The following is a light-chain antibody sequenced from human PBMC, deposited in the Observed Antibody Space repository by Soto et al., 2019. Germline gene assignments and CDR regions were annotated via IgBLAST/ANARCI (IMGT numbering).Light chain of an antibody. Sequence: QSVLTQPASVSGSPGQSITISCTGTSSDVGAYYSVSWYQHHPGKAPKLIIYGVTNRPSGVSNRFSGSKSGNTASLTISGLQAEDEADYHCSSYTSGSSHYVFGTGTNLTVL. CDR1: SSDVGAYYS. CDR3: SSYTSGSSHYV. V-gene: IGLV2-14*01. J-gene: IGLJ1*01. CDR2: GVT.